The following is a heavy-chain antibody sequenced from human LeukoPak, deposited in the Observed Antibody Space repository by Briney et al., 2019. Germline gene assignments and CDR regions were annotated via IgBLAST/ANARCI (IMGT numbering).Heavy chain of an antibody. J-gene: IGHJ4*01. CDR2: IYYSGGT. D-gene: IGHD1-26*01. CDR1: GGSINRYY. Sequence: SETLSLTCTVSGGSINRYYGSWIRQSPGKGLEYIGYIYYSGGTNYNPSLQNRVTFSVDTSKSQFSLRSSSVTSADTAVDYCARTKDWGLPDSWGHGTLVTVSS. CDR3: ARTKDWGLPDS. V-gene: IGHV4-59*01.